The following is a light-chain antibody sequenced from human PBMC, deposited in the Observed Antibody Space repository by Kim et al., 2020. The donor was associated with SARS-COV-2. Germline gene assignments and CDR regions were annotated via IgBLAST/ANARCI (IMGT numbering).Light chain of an antibody. CDR3: QQYNNWPPMYT. J-gene: IGKJ2*01. V-gene: IGKV3-15*01. Sequence: DIVMTQSPATLSVSPGERATLPCRASQSVSSNLAWYQQKPGQAPRLLIYGASTKATGIPARFSGSGSGTEFTLTISSLQSEDFAVYYCQQYNNWPPMYTFGQGTKLEI. CDR2: GAS. CDR1: QSVSSN.